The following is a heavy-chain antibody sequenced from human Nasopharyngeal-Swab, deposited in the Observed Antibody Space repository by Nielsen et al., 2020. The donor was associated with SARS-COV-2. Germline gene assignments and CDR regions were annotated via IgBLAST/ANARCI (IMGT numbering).Heavy chain of an antibody. D-gene: IGHD1-26*01. CDR1: GYILTSYW. CDR3: VRRAFSASYFYFDY. J-gene: IGHJ4*02. V-gene: IGHV5-51*01. Sequence: KVSCKGSGYILTSYWIGWVRQMPGKCLEWMGIIYPADSDSRYSLSFQGQVSISVDKSISTAYLQWNTLKASDTAIYYCVRRAFSASYFYFDYWGPGTLVTVSS. CDR2: IYPADSDS.